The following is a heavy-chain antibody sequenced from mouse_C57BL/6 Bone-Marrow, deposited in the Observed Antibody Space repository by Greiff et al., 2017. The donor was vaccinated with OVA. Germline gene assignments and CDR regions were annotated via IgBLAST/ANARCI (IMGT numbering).Heavy chain of an antibody. CDR2: IYPGSGNI. J-gene: IGHJ2*01. CDR1: GYTFTDYY. V-gene: IGHV1-76*01. Sequence: QVQLQQSGAELVRPGASVKLSCKASGYTFTDYYISWVKQRPGQGLEWIARIYPGSGNIYYNEKFKGKATLTAEKSSSTAYMQLSSLTSDDSAVYFCARSERLRDYFDYRGQGTTLTGSS. D-gene: IGHD2-2*01. CDR3: ARSERLRDYFDY.